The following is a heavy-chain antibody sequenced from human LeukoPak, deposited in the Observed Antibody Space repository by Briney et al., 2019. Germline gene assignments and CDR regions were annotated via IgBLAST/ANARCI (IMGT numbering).Heavy chain of an antibody. V-gene: IGHV3-74*01. CDR3: ARDVFSLGDS. Sequence: GGSLRLSCAASGFALTNYGMHWVRQAPGKGLVWVSHINHDGSLRNYADSVQGRFTVSSDIAKNTLYLHMNSLGADDTATYYCARDVFSLGDSWGQGTLVTVSS. J-gene: IGHJ4*02. D-gene: IGHD5/OR15-5a*01. CDR2: INHDGSLR. CDR1: GFALTNYG.